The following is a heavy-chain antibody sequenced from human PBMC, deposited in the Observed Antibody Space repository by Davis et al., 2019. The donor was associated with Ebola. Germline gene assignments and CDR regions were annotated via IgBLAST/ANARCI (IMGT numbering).Heavy chain of an antibody. Sequence: PGGSLRLSCAASGFTFSSYAMHWVRQAPGKGLEWVAVISYDGSNKYYADSVKGRFTISRDNSKNTLYLQMNSLRAEDTAVYYCPRGLKGYGDYVDYFDYWGQGTLVTVSS. CDR2: ISYDGSNK. V-gene: IGHV3-30-3*01. D-gene: IGHD4-17*01. CDR1: GFTFSSYA. CDR3: PRGLKGYGDYVDYFDY. J-gene: IGHJ4*02.